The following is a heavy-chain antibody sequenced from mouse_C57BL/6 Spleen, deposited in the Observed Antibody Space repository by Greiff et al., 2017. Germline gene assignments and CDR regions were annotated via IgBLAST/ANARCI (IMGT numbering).Heavy chain of an antibody. CDR3: ARYGGYGLLFDY. CDR1: GFTFTDYY. J-gene: IGHJ2*01. CDR2: IRNKANGYTT. D-gene: IGHD3-1*01. V-gene: IGHV7-3*01. Sequence: EVKLMESGGGLVQPGGSLSLSCAASGFTFTDYYMSWVRQPPGKALEWLGFIRNKANGYTTEYSASVKGRFTISRDNSQSILYLQMNALRAADSATYYCARYGGYGLLFDYWGQGTTLTVSS.